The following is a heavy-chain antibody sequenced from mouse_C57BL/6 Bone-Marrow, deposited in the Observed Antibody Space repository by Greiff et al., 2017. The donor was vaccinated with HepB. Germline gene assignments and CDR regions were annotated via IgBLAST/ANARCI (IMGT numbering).Heavy chain of an antibody. CDR3: PRYCPYYYAMDY. CDR2: IYPRSGNT. Sequence: QVQLQQSGAELARPGASVKLSCKASGYTFTSYGLSWVKQRTGQGLEWIGEIYPRSGNTYYNEKFKGKATLTSDKSSSTAYMELRSLTYEDTAVNLCPRYCPYYYAMDYWGQRTSVTVCS. V-gene: IGHV1-81*01. CDR1: GYTFTSYG. J-gene: IGHJ4*01.